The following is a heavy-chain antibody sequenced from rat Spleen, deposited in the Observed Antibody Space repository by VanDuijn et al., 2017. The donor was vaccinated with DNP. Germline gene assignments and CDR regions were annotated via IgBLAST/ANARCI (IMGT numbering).Heavy chain of an antibody. D-gene: IGHD1-12*03. Sequence: EVQLVESGGGLVQPGRSLKLSCALSGFIFSNYGMHWIRQAPTKGLEWVASIRSGGSSMYYGDSVKGRVTISRDNAEGTLYLQMGSLRSEDTASYYCVRLGYYGYDHFDYWGQGVMVTVSS. CDR2: IRSGGSSM. V-gene: IGHV5-19*01. CDR3: VRLGYYGYDHFDY. J-gene: IGHJ2*01. CDR1: GFIFSNYG.